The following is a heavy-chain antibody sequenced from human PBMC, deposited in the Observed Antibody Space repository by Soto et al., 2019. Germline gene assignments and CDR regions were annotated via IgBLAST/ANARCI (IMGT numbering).Heavy chain of an antibody. Sequence: QVQLVESGGGVVQPGRSLRLSCAASGFTFSSYGMHWVRQAPGKGLEWVAVISYDGSNKYYADSVKGRFTISRDNSKNTLYLQMNRLRAEDTAVYSCAKEDSSGWDYYFDYWGQGTLVTVSS. J-gene: IGHJ4*02. CDR1: GFTFSSYG. CDR2: ISYDGSNK. CDR3: AKEDSSGWDYYFDY. V-gene: IGHV3-30*18. D-gene: IGHD6-19*01.